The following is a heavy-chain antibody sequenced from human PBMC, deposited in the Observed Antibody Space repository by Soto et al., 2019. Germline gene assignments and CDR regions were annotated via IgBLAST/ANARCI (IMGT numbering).Heavy chain of an antibody. J-gene: IGHJ6*02. V-gene: IGHV1-46*01. CDR3: ARGVVVVPAATWYYYYGMDV. CDR1: GYTFTSYY. CDR2: INPSGGST. Sequence: QVQLVQSGAEVKKPGASVKVSCKASGYTFTSYYMHWVRQAPGQGLEWMGIINPSGGSTSYAQKSQGRVTMTRDTSTSTVYMELSSLRSEDTAVYYCARGVVVVPAATWYYYYGMDVWGQGTTVTVSS. D-gene: IGHD2-2*01.